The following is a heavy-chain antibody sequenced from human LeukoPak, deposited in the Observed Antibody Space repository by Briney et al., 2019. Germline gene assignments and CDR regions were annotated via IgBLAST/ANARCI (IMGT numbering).Heavy chain of an antibody. CDR3: TKEWSNAGTTISPPDY. J-gene: IGHJ4*02. V-gene: IGHV3-23*01. Sequence: LAGGSLSFSCEASGFPFNGYVLSWFARAPGKGLKWSSGFSGPGRTTYYADFVKGRFTISRDNSKNTLYLQMNSMRVEDTAVYFCTKEWSNAGTTISPPDYWGQGTLVTVSS. D-gene: IGHD1-7*01. CDR1: GFPFNGYV. CDR2: FSGPGRTT.